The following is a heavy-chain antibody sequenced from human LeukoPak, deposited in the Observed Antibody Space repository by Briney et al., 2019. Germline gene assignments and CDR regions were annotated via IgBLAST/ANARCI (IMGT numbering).Heavy chain of an antibody. D-gene: IGHD2-15*01. CDR3: ASLIAATHDY. Sequence: PSETLSLTCAVYGGSFSDHYWSWIRQPPGKGLEWIGEINHSGNTNYNPSLKSRVTISVDTSKNQFSLQLTSVTAADTAVYYCASLIAATHDYWGQGTLVTVSS. CDR1: GGSFSDHY. CDR2: INHSGNT. V-gene: IGHV4-34*01. J-gene: IGHJ4*02.